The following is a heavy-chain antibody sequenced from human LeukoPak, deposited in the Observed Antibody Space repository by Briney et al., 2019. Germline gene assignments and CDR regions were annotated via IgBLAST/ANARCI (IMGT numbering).Heavy chain of an antibody. V-gene: IGHV4-30-4*08. CDR2: IYYSGST. D-gene: IGHD5-12*01. CDR3: ARARSGYDEDY. J-gene: IGHJ4*02. Sequence: PSQTLSLTCTVSGGSISSGDYYWSWLRQPPGKGLEWIGYIYYSGSTYYNPSLKSRVTISVDTSKNQFSLKLSSVTAADTAVYYCARARSGYDEDYWGQGTLVTVSS. CDR1: GGSISSGDYY.